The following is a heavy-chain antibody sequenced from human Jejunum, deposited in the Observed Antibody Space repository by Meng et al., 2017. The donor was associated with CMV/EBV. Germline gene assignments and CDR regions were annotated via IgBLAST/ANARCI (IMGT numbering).Heavy chain of an antibody. D-gene: IGHD1-1*01. V-gene: IGHV3-30*02. J-gene: IGHJ4*02. CDR2: IWRDESSWRDVSDR. CDR1: FSNSG. Sequence: FSNSGRRWVRQAPGKGLEWVAFIWRDESSWRDVSDRHYADSVKGRFTISRDNSKNTLYLQMNSLRADDTAVYYCARDAHNQNFDYWGQGTLVTVSS. CDR3: ARDAHNQNFDY.